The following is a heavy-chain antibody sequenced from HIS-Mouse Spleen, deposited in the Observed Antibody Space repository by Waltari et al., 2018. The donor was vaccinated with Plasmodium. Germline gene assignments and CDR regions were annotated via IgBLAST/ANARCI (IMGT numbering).Heavy chain of an antibody. Sequence: QVQLVQSGAEVKKPGASVTVSCQASGYTFTGYYMHWGGQAPGQGLEWGGWINPNSGGTNYAQKFQGRVTMTRDTSISTAYMELSRLRSDDTAVYYCARDLAAAGHFDYWGQGTLVTVSS. V-gene: IGHV1-2*02. CDR2: INPNSGGT. J-gene: IGHJ4*02. CDR1: GYTFTGYY. D-gene: IGHD6-13*01. CDR3: ARDLAAAGHFDY.